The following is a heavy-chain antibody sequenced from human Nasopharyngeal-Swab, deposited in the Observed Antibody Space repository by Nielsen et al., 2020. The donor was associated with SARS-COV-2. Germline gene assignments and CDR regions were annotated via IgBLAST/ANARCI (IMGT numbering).Heavy chain of an antibody. CDR1: GFTFSSYA. CDR3: AILDSSGYRPLTG. J-gene: IGHJ4*02. D-gene: IGHD3-22*01. CDR2: ISGSGGGT. Sequence: GGSLRLSCAASGFTFSSYAMSWVRQAPGKGLEWVSAISGSGGGTYYADSVKGRFTISRDNSKNTLYLQMNSLRAEDTAVYYCAILDSSGYRPLTGWGQGTLVTVSS. V-gene: IGHV3-23*01.